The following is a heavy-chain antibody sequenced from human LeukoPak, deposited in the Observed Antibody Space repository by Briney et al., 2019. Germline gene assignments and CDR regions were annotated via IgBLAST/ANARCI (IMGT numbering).Heavy chain of an antibody. D-gene: IGHD5-12*01. Sequence: ASVKVSCKASGYTFTGYYMHWVRHAPGQWLKWMGWINPNSGGTNYAQKFQGRVTMTRDTSISTSYMELSRLRSDDTAVYYCARAWLRLNPYFGSWGQGTLVTVSS. CDR1: GYTFTGYY. V-gene: IGHV1-2*02. CDR3: ARAWLRLNPYFGS. J-gene: IGHJ4*02. CDR2: INPNSGGT.